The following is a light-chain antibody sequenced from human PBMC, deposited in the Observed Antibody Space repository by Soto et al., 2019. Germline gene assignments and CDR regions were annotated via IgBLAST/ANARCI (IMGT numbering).Light chain of an antibody. J-gene: IGKJ2*01. V-gene: IGKV3-20*01. CDR1: QSVSSSD. CDR3: QQYGSSPLYT. Sequence: EIVLTQSPGTLSLSPGDRATLSCRGSQSVSSSDFAWYQQKAAQAPRLLIYGASSRATGITDRFSGSGSVTDFTLTISRLEPEDFAVYYCQQYGSSPLYTFGQGTKLEI. CDR2: GAS.